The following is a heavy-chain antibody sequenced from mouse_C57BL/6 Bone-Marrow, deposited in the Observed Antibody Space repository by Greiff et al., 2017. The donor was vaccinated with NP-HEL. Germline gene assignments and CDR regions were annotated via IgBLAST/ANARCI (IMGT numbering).Heavy chain of an antibody. D-gene: IGHD2-5*01. CDR2: IYPRDGST. CDR3: ASCSNFTWFAY. J-gene: IGHJ3*01. CDR1: GYTFTSCD. Sequence: QVQLQQSGPELVKPGASVKLSCKASGYTFTSCDINWVKQRPGQGLEWIGWIYPRDGSTKYNEKFKGKATLTVDTSSSTAYMELHSLTSEDSAVYFCASCSNFTWFAYWGQGTLVTVSA. V-gene: IGHV1-85*01.